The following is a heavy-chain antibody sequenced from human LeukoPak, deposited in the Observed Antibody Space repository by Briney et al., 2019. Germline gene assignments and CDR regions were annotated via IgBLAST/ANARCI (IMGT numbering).Heavy chain of an antibody. Sequence: SETLSLTCTVWGGSISSYYWSWIRQPPGKALEGIGYIYYSGSTNYNPSLKSRVTISVDTSKNQFSLKLSSVTAADTAVYYCARDLLELDAFDIWGQGTMVTVSS. J-gene: IGHJ3*02. CDR1: GGSISSYY. D-gene: IGHD1-7*01. V-gene: IGHV4-59*01. CDR2: IYYSGST. CDR3: ARDLLELDAFDI.